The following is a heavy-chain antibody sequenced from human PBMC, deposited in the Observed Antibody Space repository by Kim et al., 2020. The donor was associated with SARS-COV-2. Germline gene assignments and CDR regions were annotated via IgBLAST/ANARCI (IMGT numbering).Heavy chain of an antibody. Sequence: GGSLRLSCAASAFTVSSNYMSWVRQAPGKGLEWVSIIYDDGTRYYSASARGRFTASRDNSKDMLYLQLNGLRAEDTAAYYCARDGYKPNAYYYGMDVWG. CDR1: AFTVSSNY. CDR2: IYDDGTR. J-gene: IGHJ6*02. V-gene: IGHV3-53*01. CDR3: ARDGYKPNAYYYGMDV. D-gene: IGHD3-10*01.